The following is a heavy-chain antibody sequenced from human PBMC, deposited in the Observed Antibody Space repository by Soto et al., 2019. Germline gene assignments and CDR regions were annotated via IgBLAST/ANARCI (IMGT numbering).Heavy chain of an antibody. D-gene: IGHD2-21*01. Sequence: QAQLVQSGAEVKKPGASVTISCKASGYTFTSKSLIWVRQAPEHGLEWVGWISPYNGKTEYANHVQGRVTMTRDTSTSTAYMELRSLRSDDTAVYYCARDRYGGNCCDAFDMWGQGTMVIVSS. J-gene: IGHJ3*02. CDR1: GYTFTSKS. CDR3: ARDRYGGNCCDAFDM. V-gene: IGHV1-18*01. CDR2: ISPYNGKT.